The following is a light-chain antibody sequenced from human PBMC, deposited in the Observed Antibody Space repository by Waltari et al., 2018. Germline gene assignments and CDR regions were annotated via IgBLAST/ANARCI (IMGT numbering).Light chain of an antibody. CDR2: DVS. V-gene: IGLV2-14*03. CDR1: SSDVGAYNY. Sequence: TSSDVGAYNYVSWYQQHPGKAPKLMIYDVSKRHSGVSARFSGSKSGNTASLTISGLQAEDEADYYCSSFTTSAIYVFGSVTKVTVL. CDR3: SSFTTSAIYV. J-gene: IGLJ1*01.